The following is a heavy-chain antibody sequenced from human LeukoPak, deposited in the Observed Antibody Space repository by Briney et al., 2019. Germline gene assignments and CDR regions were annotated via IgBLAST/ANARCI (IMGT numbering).Heavy chain of an antibody. J-gene: IGHJ4*02. D-gene: IGHD2-2*01. CDR1: GGSFSGYY. Sequence: SETLSLTCAVYGGSFSGYYWSWIRQPPGKGLEWIGSIYFSGITNYNPSLTSRVTVSVDTSKNQFSLRLSSVTATDTAVYYCARRAVPASPGMYYFDYWGQGTLVTVSS. CDR2: IYFSGIT. CDR3: ARRAVPASPGMYYFDY. V-gene: IGHV4-34*01.